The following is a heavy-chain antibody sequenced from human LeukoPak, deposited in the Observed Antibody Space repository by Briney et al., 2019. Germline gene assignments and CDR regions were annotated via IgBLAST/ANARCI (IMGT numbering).Heavy chain of an antibody. J-gene: IGHJ4*02. CDR2: IRYDGSNK. CDR3: AKDARVTMVRGVSYYFDY. D-gene: IGHD3-10*01. Sequence: GGSLRLSCAASGFTFSSYGMHWVRQAPGKGLEWVAFIRYDGSNKYYADSVKGRFTISRDNSKNTLYLQMNSLRAGDTAVYYCAKDARVTMVRGVSYYFDYWSQRTLVTVSS. CDR1: GFTFSSYG. V-gene: IGHV3-30*02.